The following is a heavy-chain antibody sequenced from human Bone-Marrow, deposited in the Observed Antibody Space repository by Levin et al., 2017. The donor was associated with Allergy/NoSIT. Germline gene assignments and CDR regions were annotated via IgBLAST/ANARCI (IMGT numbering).Heavy chain of an antibody. Sequence: GGSLRLSCAASGFTFSSYAMSWVRQAPGKGLEWVSAISGSGGSTYYADSVKGRFTISRDNSKNTLYLQMNSLRAEDTAVYYCAKDHLSGYYDFWSGQLVYYYYDYGMDVWGQGTTVTVSS. CDR3: AKDHLSGYYDFWSGQLVYYYYDYGMDV. D-gene: IGHD3-3*01. V-gene: IGHV3-23*01. CDR1: GFTFSSYA. CDR2: ISGSGGST. J-gene: IGHJ6*02.